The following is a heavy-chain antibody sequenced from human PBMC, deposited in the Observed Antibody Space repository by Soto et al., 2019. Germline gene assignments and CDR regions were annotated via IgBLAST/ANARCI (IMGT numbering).Heavy chain of an antibody. J-gene: IGHJ3*02. D-gene: IGHD6-19*01. V-gene: IGHV1-24*01. CDR1: GYTLTELS. CDR3: ATSEQWLVRRDAFEI. CDR2: FDPEDGET. Sequence: GASVKVSCKVSGYTLTELSMHWVRQAPGKGLEWMGGFDPEDGETIYAQKFQGRVTMTEDTSTDTAYMELSSLRSEDTAVYYCATSEQWLVRRDAFEIWGQGTMVTVSS.